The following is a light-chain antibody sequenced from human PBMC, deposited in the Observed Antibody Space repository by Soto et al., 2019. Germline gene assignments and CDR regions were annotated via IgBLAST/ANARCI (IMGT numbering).Light chain of an antibody. J-gene: IGKJ4*01. V-gene: IGKV1-12*01. CDR3: QQSNTFPLT. CDR2: AAS. Sequence: DIPMTQSPSSLSASVGDRVTITCRASQDISTYLAWYQQKPWKAPRLLIFAASSLQSGVPFRFSGSGSGTDFTLTISSLQPEDFAIYYCQQSNTFPLTFGGGTKVDTK. CDR1: QDISTY.